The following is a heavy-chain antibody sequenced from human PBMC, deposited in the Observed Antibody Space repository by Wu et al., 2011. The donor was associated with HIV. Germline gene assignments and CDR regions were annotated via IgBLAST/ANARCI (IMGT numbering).Heavy chain of an antibody. J-gene: IGHJ5*02. CDR1: GGTFSSYA. D-gene: IGHD3-22*01. Sequence: QVQLVQSGAEVKKPGSSVKVSCKASGGTFSSYAISWVRQAPGQGLEWMGRIIPIFGTANYAQKFQGRVTITADKSTSTAYMELSSLRSEDTAVYYCARDPTLSSYDTLLGFDPWGQGTLATVSS. CDR3: ARDPTLSSYDTLLGFDP. V-gene: IGHV1-69*14. CDR2: IIPIFGTA.